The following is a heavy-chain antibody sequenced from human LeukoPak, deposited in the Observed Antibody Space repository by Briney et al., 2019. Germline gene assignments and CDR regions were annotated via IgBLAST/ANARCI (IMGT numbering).Heavy chain of an antibody. J-gene: IGHJ3*02. CDR1: GYTLTELS. Sequence: ASVKVSCKVSGYTLTELSMHWVRQAPGKGLEWMGGFDPEDGETIYAQKFQGRVTMTTDTSTSTAYMELRSLRSDDTAVYYCARLEQLWFPDAFDIWGQGTMVTVSS. CDR2: FDPEDGET. D-gene: IGHD5-18*01. V-gene: IGHV1-24*01. CDR3: ARLEQLWFPDAFDI.